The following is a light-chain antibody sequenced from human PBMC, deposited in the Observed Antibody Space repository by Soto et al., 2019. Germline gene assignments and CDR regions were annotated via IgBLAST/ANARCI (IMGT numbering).Light chain of an antibody. J-gene: IGKJ1*01. CDR2: TAS. V-gene: IGKV3D-15*01. CDR1: QNVGLN. CDR3: QQYYTTPPT. Sequence: PGESATLSCRASQNVGLNFAWYQQKSGQPPRLLIHTASSRATGIPARFSGSGSRTDFTLTISSLEPEDIAVYYCQQYYTTPPTFGLGTKVEVK.